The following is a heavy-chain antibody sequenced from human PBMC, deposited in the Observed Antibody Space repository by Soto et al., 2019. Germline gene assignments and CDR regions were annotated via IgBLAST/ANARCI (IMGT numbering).Heavy chain of an antibody. Sequence: ASVKVSCKASGYTFTSYYMHWVRQAPGQGLEWMGIINPSGGSTSYAQKFQGRVTMTRDTSTSTVYMELSSLRSEDTAVYYCARDVVSNYYNVGFDYWGQGTLVTVSS. V-gene: IGHV1-46*01. J-gene: IGHJ4*02. D-gene: IGHD4-4*01. CDR2: INPSGGST. CDR3: ARDVVSNYYNVGFDY. CDR1: GYTFTSYY.